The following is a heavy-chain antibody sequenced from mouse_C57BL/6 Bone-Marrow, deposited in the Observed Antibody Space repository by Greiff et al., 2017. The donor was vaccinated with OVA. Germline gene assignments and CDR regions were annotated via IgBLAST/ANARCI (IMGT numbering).Heavy chain of an antibody. Sequence: QVQLQQSGAELARPGASVKLSCKASGYTFTSYGISWVKQRTGQGLEWIGEIYPRSGNTYYNEKFKGKATLTADKSSSTAYMELRSLTSEDSAVDFCARRADYYGSSYEGYYWYFDVWGTGTTVTVSS. CDR2: IYPRSGNT. CDR3: ARRADYYGSSYEGYYWYFDV. D-gene: IGHD1-1*01. V-gene: IGHV1-81*01. J-gene: IGHJ1*03. CDR1: GYTFTSYG.